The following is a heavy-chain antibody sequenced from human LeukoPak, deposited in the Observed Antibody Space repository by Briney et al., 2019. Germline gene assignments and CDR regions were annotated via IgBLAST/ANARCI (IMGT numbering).Heavy chain of an antibody. D-gene: IGHD3-10*01. CDR2: IYPGDSDT. J-gene: IGHJ4*02. Sequence: GESLKISCKGSGYSFTSYWIGWVRQMPGKGLEWMGIIYPGDSDTRYSPSFQGQVTISADKSISTAYLQWSSLKASDTAMYHCARRHYYGSGSYPLPFDYWGQGTLVTVSS. CDR1: GYSFTSYW. V-gene: IGHV5-51*01. CDR3: ARRHYYGSGSYPLPFDY.